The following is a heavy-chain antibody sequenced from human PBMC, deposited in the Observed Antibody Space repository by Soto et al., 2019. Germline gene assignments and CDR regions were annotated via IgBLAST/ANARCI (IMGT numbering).Heavy chain of an antibody. CDR2: ISAYNGNT. CDR1: GYTFTSYG. CDR3: ASSHPATLNYYDSSGYYLDPYFQH. Sequence: ASVKVSCKASGYTFTSYGISWVRQAPGQGLEWMGWISAYNGNTNYAQKLQGRVTMTTDTSTSTAYMELRSLRSDDTAVYYCASSHPATLNYYDSSGYYLDPYFQHWGQGTLVTVSS. J-gene: IGHJ1*01. V-gene: IGHV1-18*01. D-gene: IGHD3-22*01.